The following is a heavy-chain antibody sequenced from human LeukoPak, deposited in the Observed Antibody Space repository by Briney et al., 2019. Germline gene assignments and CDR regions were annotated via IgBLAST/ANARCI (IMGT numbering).Heavy chain of an antibody. J-gene: IGHJ5*02. CDR1: GYTFTSYD. D-gene: IGHD3-10*01. Sequence: ASVKVSCKASGYTFTSYDINWVRQATGQGLEWMGWMNPNSGNTGYAQKFQGRVTMTRNTSISTAYMELSSLRSEDTAVYYCARGLVVGSGPQFLFDHWGQGTLVTVSS. CDR3: ARGLVVGSGPQFLFDH. CDR2: MNPNSGNT. V-gene: IGHV1-8*01.